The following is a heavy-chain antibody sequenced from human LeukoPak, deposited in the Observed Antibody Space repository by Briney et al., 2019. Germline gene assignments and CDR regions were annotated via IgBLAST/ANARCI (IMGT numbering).Heavy chain of an antibody. CDR3: ARRGLRVPAAMGAFDI. Sequence: SETLSLTCTVSGGSISSYYWSWIRQPPGKGLEWIGYIYYSGSTNYNPSLKSRVTISVDTSKNQFSLKLSSVTAADTAVYYCARRGLRVPAAMGAFDIWGQGTMVTVSS. CDR2: IYYSGST. J-gene: IGHJ3*02. V-gene: IGHV4-59*08. CDR1: GGSISSYY. D-gene: IGHD2-2*01.